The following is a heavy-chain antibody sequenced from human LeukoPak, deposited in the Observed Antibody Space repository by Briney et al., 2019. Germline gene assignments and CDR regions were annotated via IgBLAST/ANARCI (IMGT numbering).Heavy chain of an antibody. CDR1: GGSISSGGYS. CDR2: IYSSGTT. CDR3: AGTGSFDY. V-gene: IGHV4-30-4*07. D-gene: IGHD1-14*01. J-gene: IGHJ4*02. Sequence: SEALSLTCTVSGGSISSGGYSWSWIRQPPGKGLEWIGYIYSSGTTYSNPSLKSRVTISVDTSKNQFSLKLSSVTAADTAVYYCAGTGSFDYWGQGTLVTVSS.